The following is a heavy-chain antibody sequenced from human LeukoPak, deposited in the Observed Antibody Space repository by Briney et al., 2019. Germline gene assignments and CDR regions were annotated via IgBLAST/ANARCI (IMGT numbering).Heavy chain of an antibody. CDR3: ARGAEFGESEYFFDY. CDR1: EFTFNIYG. CDR2: IWYDGNYK. V-gene: IGHV3-33*01. Sequence: GGSLRLSCAASEFTFNIYGMHWVRQAPGKGLEWVAIIWYDGNYKYYADSVKGRFTTSRDNSKNTLYLQMNSLRAEDTAVYYCARGAEFGESEYFFDYWGQGALVTVSS. J-gene: IGHJ4*02. D-gene: IGHD3-10*01.